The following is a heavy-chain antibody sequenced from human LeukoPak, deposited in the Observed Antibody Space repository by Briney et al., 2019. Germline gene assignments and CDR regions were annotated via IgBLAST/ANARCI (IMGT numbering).Heavy chain of an antibody. CDR1: GFTFSSYG. CDR3: AKDRIDYGGYEKPDY. Sequence: GGSLRLSCAASGFTFSSYGMHWVRQAPGKGLEWVAFIRYDGSNKCYTDSVKGRFTISRDNSKNTLYLQMNSLRAKDTAVYYCAKDRIDYGGYEKPDYWGQGTLVTVSS. CDR2: IRYDGSNK. V-gene: IGHV3-30*02. D-gene: IGHD5-12*01. J-gene: IGHJ4*02.